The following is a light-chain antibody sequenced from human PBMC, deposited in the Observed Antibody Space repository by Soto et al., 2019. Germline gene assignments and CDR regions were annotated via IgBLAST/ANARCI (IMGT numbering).Light chain of an antibody. J-gene: IGKJ2*01. CDR3: QQFDDLPRT. CDR2: SAS. Sequence: EIVMTQSPATLSVSPGGRATLSCRASQSISDTLAWYQQKPGQAPRLLIYSASRGATGFPARFSGSGSGTDFTLTISSLQSEDFAVYYCQQFDDLPRTFGQGTKLEIK. CDR1: QSISDT. V-gene: IGKV3-15*01.